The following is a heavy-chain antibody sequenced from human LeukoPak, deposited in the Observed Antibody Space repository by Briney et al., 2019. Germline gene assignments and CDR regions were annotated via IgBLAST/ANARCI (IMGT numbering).Heavy chain of an antibody. D-gene: IGHD5-24*01. V-gene: IGHV4-59*01. CDR2: IYNSGST. J-gene: IGHJ5*02. Sequence: PSETLSLTCTVSGGSISSYYWSWIRQPPGKGLEWIGYIYNSGSTNPTPPLRSRVTISVDTSKNQFSLKLSSVAAADTAVYYCAKSWRPRRWPDSFDPWGQGTLVTVSS. CDR1: GGSISSYY. CDR3: AKSWRPRRWPDSFDP.